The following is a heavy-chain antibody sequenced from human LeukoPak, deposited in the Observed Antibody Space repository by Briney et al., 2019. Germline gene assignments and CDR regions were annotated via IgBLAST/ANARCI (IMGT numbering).Heavy chain of an antibody. Sequence: GGSLRLSCAASGFTFSSSAMSWVRQAPGKGLEWVSSISGSGSGGSTYYADSVKGRFTISRDNAKNSLYLQMNSLRAEDTAVYYCAREHMGVAAFDIWGQGTMVTVSS. D-gene: IGHD1-26*01. J-gene: IGHJ3*02. CDR3: AREHMGVAAFDI. CDR2: ISGSGSGGST. V-gene: IGHV3-23*01. CDR1: GFTFSSSA.